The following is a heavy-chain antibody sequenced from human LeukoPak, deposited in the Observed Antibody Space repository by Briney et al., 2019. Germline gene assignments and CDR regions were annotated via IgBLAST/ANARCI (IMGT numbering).Heavy chain of an antibody. CDR1: GFTFSNFA. CDR3: AKAEGFGELFGAFDI. CDR2: ISYDGRNT. V-gene: IGHV3-30*04. D-gene: IGHD3-10*01. Sequence: GGSLRLSCAASGFTFSNFAVHWVRQAPSKGLEWVAFISYDGRNTYYADSVKGRFTISRDNSKNTLYLQMNSLRAEDTALYYCAKAEGFGELFGAFDIWGQGTMVTVSS. J-gene: IGHJ3*02.